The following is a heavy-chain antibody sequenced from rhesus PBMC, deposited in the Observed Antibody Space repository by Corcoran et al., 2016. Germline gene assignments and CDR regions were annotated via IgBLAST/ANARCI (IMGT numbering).Heavy chain of an antibody. D-gene: IGHD4-23*01. Sequence: QVQLQESGPGLVKPSETLSLTCAVSGGSISSGYGWSWIRQPPGKGLEWIGYIYGSSGNTYYNPSRKSRVTTSKDTIKNQFSMKLSAVTAADTAVYYCARNKYRNYEGRSPLYYFDYWGQGVLVTVSS. V-gene: IGHV4S7*01. CDR2: IYGSSGNT. CDR3: ARNKYRNYEGRSPLYYFDY. CDR1: GGSISSGYG. J-gene: IGHJ4*01.